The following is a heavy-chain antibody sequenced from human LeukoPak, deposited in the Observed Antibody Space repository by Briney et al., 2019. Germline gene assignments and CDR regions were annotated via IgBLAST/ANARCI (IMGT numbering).Heavy chain of an antibody. D-gene: IGHD6-19*01. CDR3: ARPRRLVGLYDAFDI. CDR2: IIPIFGTA. CDR1: GGTFSSYA. Sequence: ASVKVSCKASGGTFSSYAISWVRQAPGQGLEWMGGIIPIFGTANYAQKFQGRVTITTDESTSTAYMELSSLRSEDTAVYYCARPRRLVGLYDAFDIWGQGTMVTVSS. J-gene: IGHJ3*02. V-gene: IGHV1-69*05.